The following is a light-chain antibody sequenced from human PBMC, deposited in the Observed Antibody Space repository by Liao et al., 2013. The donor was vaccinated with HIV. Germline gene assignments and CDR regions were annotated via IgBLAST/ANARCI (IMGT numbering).Light chain of an antibody. Sequence: SYELTQPSSVSVSPGQTARITCSGDVLAKKSARWFQQKPGQAPVVVIYQDSERPSGIPERFSGSSSGTTVTLTISGVQAEDEADYYCQSADSSGTYVVFGGGTKLTRP. CDR3: QSADSSGTYVV. CDR2: QDS. CDR1: VLAKKS. V-gene: IGLV3-25*03. J-gene: IGLJ2*01.